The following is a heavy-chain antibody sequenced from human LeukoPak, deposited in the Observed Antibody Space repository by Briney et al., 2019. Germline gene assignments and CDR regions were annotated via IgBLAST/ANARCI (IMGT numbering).Heavy chain of an antibody. CDR2: IYPGDSDT. CDR3: ARLGATGPIGWFDP. CDR1: AYSFTSYW. Sequence: GESLKISCNGSAYSFTSYWIGWVRQMPGKGLEWMGSIYPGDSDTRYSPSFQGQGTIPADKSISTAYLQWSSLKASDTAMNYCARLGATGPIGWFDPWGQGTLVTVSS. V-gene: IGHV5-51*03. D-gene: IGHD1-26*01. J-gene: IGHJ5*02.